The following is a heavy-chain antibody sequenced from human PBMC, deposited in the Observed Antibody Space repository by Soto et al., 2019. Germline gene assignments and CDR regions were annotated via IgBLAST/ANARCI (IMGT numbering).Heavy chain of an antibody. J-gene: IGHJ5*02. V-gene: IGHV1-69*01. D-gene: IGHD5-12*01. CDR2: IIPIFGTA. CDR3: AREVGYSGYVHNGFDP. Sequence: QGQLVQSGAEVKKPGSSVNVSCKASGRTFSSYAISWVRQAPGQGLEWMGGIIPIFGTANYAQKIQGRVTITEDESTSTAHMELSSLRSEDTAVYYCAREVGYSGYVHNGFDPWGQGTLVTVSS. CDR1: GRTFSSYA.